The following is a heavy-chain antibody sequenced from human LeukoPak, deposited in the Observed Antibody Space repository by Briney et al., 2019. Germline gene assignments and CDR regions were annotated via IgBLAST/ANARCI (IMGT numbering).Heavy chain of an antibody. J-gene: IGHJ4*02. CDR1: GFSLSTSRVC. V-gene: IGHV2-70*20. D-gene: IGHD2-2*01. CDR3: ARIFTSAGPGDY. CDR2: INGDDSK. Sequence: SGPTLVNPTQTLTLTCSFSGFSLSTSRVCVSCVRRPPGKALEWLAVINGDDSKYYRTSLQTRLTISNDTSKKQVVLTMTSMDPVDTATYYCARIFTSAGPGDYWGQGTVVTVSS.